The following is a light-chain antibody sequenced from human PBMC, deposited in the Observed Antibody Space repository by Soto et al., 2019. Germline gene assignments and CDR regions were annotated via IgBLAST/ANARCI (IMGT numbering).Light chain of an antibody. Sequence: VLPQSPDTLSLSPGDRVTLSCRASQSVRSTFLAWYQQKPGQAPRLLIYGASNRATGIPDRFSGSAYGTDFTLTISRLEPDDSAVYYCQQYHDSPLNTFGQGTKLEIK. CDR1: QSVRSTF. CDR3: QQYHDSPLNT. V-gene: IGKV3-20*01. CDR2: GAS. J-gene: IGKJ2*01.